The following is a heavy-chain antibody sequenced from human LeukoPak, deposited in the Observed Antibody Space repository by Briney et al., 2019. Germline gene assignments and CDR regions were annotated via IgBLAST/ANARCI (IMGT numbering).Heavy chain of an antibody. CDR1: GFTFGDYA. CDR2: IRSKAYGGTT. CDR3: TRKRGLQPTGWFDP. Sequence: GGSLRLSCTASGFTFGDYAMSWFRQAPGKGLEWVGFIRSKAYGGTTEYAASVKGRSTISRDDSKSIAYLQMNSPKTEDTAVYYCTRKRGLQPTGWFDPWGQGTLVTVSS. V-gene: IGHV3-49*03. J-gene: IGHJ5*02. D-gene: IGHD4-11*01.